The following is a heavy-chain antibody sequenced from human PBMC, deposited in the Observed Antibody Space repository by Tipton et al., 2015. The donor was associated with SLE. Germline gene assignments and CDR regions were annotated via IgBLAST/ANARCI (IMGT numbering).Heavy chain of an antibody. V-gene: IGHV3-53*01. D-gene: IGHD6-25*01. CDR1: GFTVSSNY. J-gene: IGHJ4*02. CDR3: ARDLCEYSSAGGD. CDR2: IYSGGST. Sequence: SLRLSCAASGFTVSSNYMSWVRQAPGKGLEWVSVIYSGGSTYYADSVKGRFTISRDNSKNTLYLQMNSLRAEDTAGNYCARDLCEYSSAGGDWGQGTLVTVSS.